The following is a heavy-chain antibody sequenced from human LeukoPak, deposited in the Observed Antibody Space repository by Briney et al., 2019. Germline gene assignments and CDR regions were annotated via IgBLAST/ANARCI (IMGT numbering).Heavy chain of an antibody. V-gene: IGHV3-11*04. CDR1: GGSFSGYY. Sequence: LSLTCAVYGGSFSGYYWTWIRQPSGKGLEWVSYISSSGSTIYYADSVKGRFTISRDNAKNSLYLQMNSLRAEDTAIYYCAELGITLIGGVWGKGTTVTISS. J-gene: IGHJ6*04. CDR2: ISSSGSTI. D-gene: IGHD3-10*02. CDR3: AELGITLIGGV.